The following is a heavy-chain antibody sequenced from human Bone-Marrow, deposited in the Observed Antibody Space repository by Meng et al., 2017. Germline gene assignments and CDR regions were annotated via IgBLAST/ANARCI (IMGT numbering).Heavy chain of an antibody. V-gene: IGHV4-61*02. J-gene: IGHJ5*02. CDR1: GAPTSSGSYY. Sequence: SEPRSPTCPLPGAPTSSGSYYWSWIRQPAGKGLEWIGRIYNSGSTNYNPSLKSRVTISVDSSKNQFSLKLSSVTAADTAVYYCARDAGYCSGGRCYGDWFDPWGQGTLVTVSS. CDR3: ARDAGYCSGGRCYGDWFDP. CDR2: IYNSGST. D-gene: IGHD2-15*01.